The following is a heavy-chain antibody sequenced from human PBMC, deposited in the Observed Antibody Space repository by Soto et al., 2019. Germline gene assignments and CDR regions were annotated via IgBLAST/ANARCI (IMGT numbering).Heavy chain of an antibody. CDR1: GFTFSSYS. CDR3: XRDSGYXXGPIDY. J-gene: IGHJ4*02. CDR2: ISSSSSTI. V-gene: IGHV3-48*01. Sequence: EVQLVESGGGLVQPGGSLRLSCAASGFTFSSYSMNWVRQAPGKGXEWVSYISSSSSTIYYADSVKCRFTISRDNAKXXXXXXXXXXXXXXXXXXXXXRDSGYXXGPIDYWGQGTLVTVSS. D-gene: IGHD5-18*01.